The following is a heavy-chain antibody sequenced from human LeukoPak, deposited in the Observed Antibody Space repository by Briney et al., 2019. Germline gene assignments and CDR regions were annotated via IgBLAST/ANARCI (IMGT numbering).Heavy chain of an antibody. D-gene: IGHD2-15*01. CDR2: INPNSGGT. Sequence: ASVKVSCKASGYTFTGYYMHWVRQAPGQGLEWMGWINPNSGGTNYAQKFQGRVTMTRDTSISTAYMELSGLRSDDTAVYYCARDYCSGGSCYSSFDYWGQGTLVTVSS. CDR3: ARDYCSGGSCYSSFDY. J-gene: IGHJ4*02. V-gene: IGHV1-2*02. CDR1: GYTFTGYY.